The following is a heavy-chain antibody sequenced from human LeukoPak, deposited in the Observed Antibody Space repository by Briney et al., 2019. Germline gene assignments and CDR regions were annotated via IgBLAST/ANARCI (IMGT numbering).Heavy chain of an antibody. Sequence: LAGGSLRLSCAASGFSFGSHPMNWVRQAPGKGLEWVSGITGSGDYTYYIDSVQGRFTISRDNSKNVLFLQMNSLRAEDTAVYYCARGVMAARLYYFDYWGRGILVTVSS. V-gene: IGHV3-23*01. J-gene: IGHJ4*02. CDR3: ARGVMAARLYYFDY. CDR1: GFSFGSHP. CDR2: ITGSGDYT. D-gene: IGHD2-21*01.